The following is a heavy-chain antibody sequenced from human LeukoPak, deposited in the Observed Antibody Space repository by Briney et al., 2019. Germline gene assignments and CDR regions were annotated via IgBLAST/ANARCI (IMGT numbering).Heavy chain of an antibody. J-gene: IGHJ3*02. CDR2: IYHSGST. CDR1: GYSISSGYY. D-gene: IGHD3-22*01. Sequence: SETLSLTCTVSGYSISSGYYWGWIRQPPGKGLEWIGSIYHSGSTYYNPSLKSRVTISVDTSKNQFSLKLSSVTAADTAVYYCAGGPVVTMIVVEPELDAFDIWGQGTMVTVSS. CDR3: AGGPVVTMIVVEPELDAFDI. V-gene: IGHV4-38-2*02.